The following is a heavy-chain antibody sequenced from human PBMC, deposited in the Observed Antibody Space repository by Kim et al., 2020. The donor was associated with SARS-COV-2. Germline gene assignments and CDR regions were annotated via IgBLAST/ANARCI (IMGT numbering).Heavy chain of an antibody. CDR3: AKAIVGATSFYPFDY. J-gene: IGHJ4*02. Sequence: DSVKGRFTISRDNSKNTLYLQMNSLRAEDTAVYYCAKAIVGATSFYPFDYWGQGTLVTVSS. D-gene: IGHD1-26*01. V-gene: IGHV3-23*01.